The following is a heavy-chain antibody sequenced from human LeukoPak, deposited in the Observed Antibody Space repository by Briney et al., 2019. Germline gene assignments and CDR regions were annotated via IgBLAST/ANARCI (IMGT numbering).Heavy chain of an antibody. Sequence: PGGSLRLSCAASGFTFSSYCMNWVRQAPGKGLEWVSSISSSSNYIYYADSVKGRFTISRDNAKNSLYLQMNSLRAEDTAVYYCARNYDFWSGYLYYFDYWGQGTLVTVSS. CDR3: ARNYDFWSGYLYYFDY. D-gene: IGHD3-3*01. V-gene: IGHV3-21*01. J-gene: IGHJ4*02. CDR2: ISSSSNYI. CDR1: GFTFSSYC.